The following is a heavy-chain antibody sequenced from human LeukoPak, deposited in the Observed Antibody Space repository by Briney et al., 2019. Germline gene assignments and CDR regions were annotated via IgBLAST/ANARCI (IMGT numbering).Heavy chain of an antibody. D-gene: IGHD5-12*01. CDR1: GFTFSGYG. J-gene: IGHJ6*03. CDR3: AKDRLSDNKPLWYYYYYMDV. V-gene: IGHV3-30*02. CDR2: IRYDGSNK. Sequence: TGGSLRLSCAASGFTFSGYGMHWVRQAPGKGLEWVAFIRYDGSNKYYADSVKGRFTISRDNSKNTLYLQMNSLRAEDTAVYYCAKDRLSDNKPLWYYYYYMDVWGKGTTVTISS.